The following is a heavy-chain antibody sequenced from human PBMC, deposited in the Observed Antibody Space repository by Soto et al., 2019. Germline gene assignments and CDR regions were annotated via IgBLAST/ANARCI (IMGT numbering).Heavy chain of an antibody. D-gene: IGHD6-6*01. CDR1: GGSFSGYY. J-gene: IGHJ6*03. CDR2: INHSGST. V-gene: IGHV4-34*01. Sequence: SETLSPTCAVYGGSFSGYYWSWIRQPPGKGLEWIGEINHSGSTNYNPSLKSRVAISVDTSKNQFSLKLSSVTAADTAVYYCARKYSSHPGGYMDVWGKGTTVTVS. CDR3: ARKYSSHPGGYMDV.